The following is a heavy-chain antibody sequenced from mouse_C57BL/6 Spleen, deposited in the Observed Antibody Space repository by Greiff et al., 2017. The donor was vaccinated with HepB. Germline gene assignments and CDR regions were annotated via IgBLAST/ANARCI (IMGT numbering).Heavy chain of an antibody. D-gene: IGHD1-1*01. CDR3: ARNYGSSYGFAY. CDR1: GYAFSSSW. CDR2: IYPGDGDT. V-gene: IGHV1-82*01. Sequence: QVQLQQSGPELVKPGASVKISCKASGYAFSSSWMNWVKQRPGKGLEWIGRIYPGDGDTNYNGKFKGKATLTADKSSSTAYMQISSLTSEDSAVYFCARNYGSSYGFAYWGQGTLVTVSA. J-gene: IGHJ3*01.